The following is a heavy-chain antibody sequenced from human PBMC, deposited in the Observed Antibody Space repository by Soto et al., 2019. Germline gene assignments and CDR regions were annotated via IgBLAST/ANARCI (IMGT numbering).Heavy chain of an antibody. D-gene: IGHD6-13*01. Sequence: GGSLRLSCAASGFTFSYFGMHWVRQAPGKGLEWVALISYDGNNAYYADSVKGRFTISRDKSKNTLYLQMTSLRVEDTAVYYCARSGLEGSSWNIFYYYYGMDVWGQGTTATVSS. CDR1: GFTFSYFG. V-gene: IGHV3-30*03. J-gene: IGHJ6*02. CDR3: ARSGLEGSSWNIFYYYYGMDV. CDR2: ISYDGNNA.